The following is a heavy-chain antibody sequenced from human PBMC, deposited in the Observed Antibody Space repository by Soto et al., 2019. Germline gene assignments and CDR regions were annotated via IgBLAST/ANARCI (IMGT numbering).Heavy chain of an antibody. CDR1: GFTFGTYT. J-gene: IGHJ6*02. D-gene: IGHD2-21*02. CDR2: IGTSSSYI. CDR3: ARVMCGDCSTYYYYSMDV. Sequence: GGSLRLSCAASGFTFGTYTMNWVRQAPGKGLEWVSSIGTSSSYIYYADSVRGRFTISRDNAKDSLYLQMSSLRAEDTAVYYCARVMCGDCSTYYYYSMDVWGQGTTVTVSS. V-gene: IGHV3-21*01.